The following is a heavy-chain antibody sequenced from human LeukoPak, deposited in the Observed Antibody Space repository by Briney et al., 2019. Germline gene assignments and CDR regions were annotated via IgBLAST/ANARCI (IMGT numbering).Heavy chain of an antibody. J-gene: IGHJ4*02. V-gene: IGHV4-39*07. CDR2: IYYSGST. CDR1: GGSISSSSYY. D-gene: IGHD6-19*01. Sequence: SETLSLTCTVSGGSISSSSYYWGWIRQPPGKGLEWIGSIYYSGSTYYNPSLKSRVTISVDTSKNQFSLKLSSVTAADTAVYYCARGDYSSGIDYWGQGTLVTVSS. CDR3: ARGDYSSGIDY.